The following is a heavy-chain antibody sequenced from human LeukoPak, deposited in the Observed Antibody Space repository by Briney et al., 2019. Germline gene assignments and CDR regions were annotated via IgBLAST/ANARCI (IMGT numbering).Heavy chain of an antibody. J-gene: IGHJ4*02. Sequence: PTGTLSLTCTVSGYSISSGYYWGWIRQPPGKGLEWIGSIYHSGSTYYNPSLKSRVTISVDTSKNQFSLKLSSVTAADTAVYFCARGFRGDNFDYWGQGTLVTVSS. D-gene: IGHD7-27*01. CDR3: ARGFRGDNFDY. V-gene: IGHV4-38-2*02. CDR1: GYSISSGYY. CDR2: IYHSGST.